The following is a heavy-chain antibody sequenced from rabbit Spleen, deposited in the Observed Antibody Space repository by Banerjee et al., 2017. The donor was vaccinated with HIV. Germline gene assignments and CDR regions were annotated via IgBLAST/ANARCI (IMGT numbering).Heavy chain of an antibody. CDR3: ARDTGSSFSSYGMDL. Sequence: QSLEESGGDLVKPGASLTLTCTASGFSFSSSDYMCWVRQAPGKGLEWISCIAGSSSDFTYSATWAKGRFTCSKTSSTTVTLQMTSLTVADTATYFCARDTGSSFSSYGMDLWGQGPSSPS. D-gene: IGHD8-1*01. J-gene: IGHJ6*01. CDR2: IAGSSSDFT. V-gene: IGHV1S40*01. CDR1: GFSFSSSDY.